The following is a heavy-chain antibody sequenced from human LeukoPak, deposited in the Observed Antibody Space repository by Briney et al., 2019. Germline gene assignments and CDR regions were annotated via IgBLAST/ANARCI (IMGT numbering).Heavy chain of an antibody. V-gene: IGHV4-31*03. CDR3: ARVSFGSGYYCYMDV. CDR1: GGSISSGGYY. J-gene: IGHJ6*03. CDR2: IYYSGST. Sequence: SQTLSLTCTVSGGSISSGGYYWSWIRQHPGKGLEWIGYIYYSGSTYYNPSLKSRATISVDTSKNQFSLNLSSVTAADTAVYYCARVSFGSGYYCYMDVWGKGTTVTVSS. D-gene: IGHD3-10*01.